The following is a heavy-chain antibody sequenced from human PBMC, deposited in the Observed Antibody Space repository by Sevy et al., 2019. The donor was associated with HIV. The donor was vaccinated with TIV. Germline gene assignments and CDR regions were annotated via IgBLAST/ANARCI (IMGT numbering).Heavy chain of an antibody. J-gene: IGHJ4*02. CDR2: IGPNGATS. CDR1: GFTFGYFA. D-gene: IGHD6-19*01. Sequence: GGSLRLSCEVSGFTFGYFAMSWVRQAPGKGLEWVSGIGPNGATSHYAASVRGRLTISRDNSKNRMYLQMSSLRAEDTAQYYCAKDTSGWYDALDQWGQGTLVTVSS. CDR3: AKDTSGWYDALDQ. V-gene: IGHV3-23*01.